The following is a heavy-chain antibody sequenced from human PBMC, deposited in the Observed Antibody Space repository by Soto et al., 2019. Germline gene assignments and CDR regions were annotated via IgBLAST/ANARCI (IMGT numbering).Heavy chain of an antibody. CDR2: ISGSGGST. D-gene: IGHD6-6*01. V-gene: IGHV3-23*01. J-gene: IGHJ4*02. CDR1: GFTFSSYA. CDR3: AKVSYSSSSYVYFDY. Sequence: TGGSLRLSCAASGFTFSSYAMSWVRQAPGKGLEWVSAISGSGGSTYYADSVKGRFTISRDNSKNTLYLQMNSLRAEDTAVYYCAKVSYSSSSYVYFDYWGQGTLVTVSS.